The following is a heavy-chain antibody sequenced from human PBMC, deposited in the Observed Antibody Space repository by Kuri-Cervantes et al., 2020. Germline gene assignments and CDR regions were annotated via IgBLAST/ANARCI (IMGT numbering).Heavy chain of an antibody. J-gene: IGHJ6*03. CDR1: GFTFSSYS. D-gene: IGHD2-2*01. CDR2: INWNGGST. CDR3: ARAGGKYQLLNYYYYMDV. Sequence: GGSLRLSCAASGFTFSSYSMNWVRQAPGKGLEWVSGINWNGGSTGYADSVKGRFTISRDNAKNSLYLQMNSLRAEDTALYYCARAGGKYQLLNYYYYMDVWGKGTTVTVSS. V-gene: IGHV3-20*04.